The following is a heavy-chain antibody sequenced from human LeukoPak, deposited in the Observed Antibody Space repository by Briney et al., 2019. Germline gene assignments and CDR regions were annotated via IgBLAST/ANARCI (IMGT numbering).Heavy chain of an antibody. CDR2: ISYDGSNK. Sequence: GESLRLSCAASGFTFTTYWMTWVRQAPGKGLEWVAVISYDGSNKYYADSVKGRFTISRDNSKNTLYLQMNSLGAEDTAVYYCAKVDYYDSSGYYYHIDYWGQGTLVTVSS. J-gene: IGHJ4*02. CDR1: GFTFTTYW. V-gene: IGHV3-30*18. D-gene: IGHD3-22*01. CDR3: AKVDYYDSSGYYYHIDY.